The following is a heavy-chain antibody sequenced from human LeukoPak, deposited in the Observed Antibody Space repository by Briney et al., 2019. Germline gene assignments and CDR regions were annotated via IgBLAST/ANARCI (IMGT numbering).Heavy chain of an antibody. Sequence: GGSLRLSCAASGFTFSSYAMSWVRQAPGKGLEWVSAISGSGGSTYYADSVKGRFTISRDNSKNTLYLQMNSLRAEDTAVYYCANGLAYCGGDSYRAGAFDIWGQGTMVTVSS. CDR2: ISGSGGST. CDR3: ANGLAYCGGDSYRAGAFDI. CDR1: GFTFSSYA. J-gene: IGHJ3*02. V-gene: IGHV3-23*01. D-gene: IGHD2-21*02.